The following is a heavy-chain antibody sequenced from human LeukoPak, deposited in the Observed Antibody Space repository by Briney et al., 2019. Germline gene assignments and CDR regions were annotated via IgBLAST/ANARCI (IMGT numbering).Heavy chain of an antibody. J-gene: IGHJ4*02. Sequence: GGSLRLSCAASGFTFSSYAMSWVRQAPGKGLEWVSAISGSGGSTYYADSVKGRFTISRDNSKNTLYLQMNSLRAEDTAVYYCAKACLRGYSGYEFDYWGQGTLVTVSS. CDR2: ISGSGGST. CDR3: AKACLRGYSGYEFDY. CDR1: GFTFSSYA. D-gene: IGHD5-12*01. V-gene: IGHV3-23*01.